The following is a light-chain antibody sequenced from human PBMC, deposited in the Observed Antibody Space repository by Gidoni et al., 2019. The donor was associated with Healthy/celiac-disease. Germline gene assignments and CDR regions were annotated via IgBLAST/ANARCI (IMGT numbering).Light chain of an antibody. V-gene: IGKV3-20*01. CDR1: QSVSSSY. CDR2: GAS. Sequence: SQSVSSSYLAWYQQKPGQAPRLLIYGASSRATGIPDRFSGSGSGTDFTLTISRLEPEDFAVYYCQQYGSSLLTFGGGTKVEIK. J-gene: IGKJ4*01. CDR3: QQYGSSLLT.